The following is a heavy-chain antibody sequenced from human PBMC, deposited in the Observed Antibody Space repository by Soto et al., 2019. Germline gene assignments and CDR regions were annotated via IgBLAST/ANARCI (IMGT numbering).Heavy chain of an antibody. J-gene: IGHJ4*01. D-gene: IGHD2-2*01. CDR1: GFTFSPYS. V-gene: IGHV3-13*01. Sequence: EVQLVESGGGLVQPGGSLRLSCTASGFTFSPYSFHWVRQATGKGLECVSSIGTVTDRYYADSVKGRFTLSREDAKNSLYLQMNSMRAEDSAGYYCARDSSCLDYWGHGTRVTVSS. CDR2: IGTVTDR. CDR3: ARDSSCLDY.